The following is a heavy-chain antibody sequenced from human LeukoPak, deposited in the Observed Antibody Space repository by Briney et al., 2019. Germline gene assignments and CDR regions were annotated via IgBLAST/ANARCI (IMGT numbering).Heavy chain of an antibody. J-gene: IGHJ4*02. CDR1: GFTFSNYW. D-gene: IGHD4-23*01. CDR3: AKGRGATVVANFDY. V-gene: IGHV3-74*01. CDR2: INNDGSRT. Sequence: GGSLRLSCAASGFTFSNYWMHWVRQAPGKGLVWVSLINNDGSRTSYADSVKGRFTISRDNSKNTLYLQMNSLRAEDTAVYYCAKGRGATVVANFDYWGQGTLVTVSS.